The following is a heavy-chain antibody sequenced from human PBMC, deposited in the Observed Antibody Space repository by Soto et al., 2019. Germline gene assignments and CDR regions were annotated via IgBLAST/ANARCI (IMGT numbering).Heavy chain of an antibody. J-gene: IGHJ5*02. V-gene: IGHV4-39*01. CDR1: DGSMSSRSYY. Sequence: SETLSLTCSVSDGSMSSRSYYWGWMRQPLGKVLECIASFSYIGSPYHNPSLKSRVTISIDMSKNQFSLNLRSVTAADTAVYYCARRERAAGTDWWFDPWGQGTLVTVS. D-gene: IGHD6-13*01. CDR2: FSYIGSP. CDR3: ARRERAAGTDWWFDP.